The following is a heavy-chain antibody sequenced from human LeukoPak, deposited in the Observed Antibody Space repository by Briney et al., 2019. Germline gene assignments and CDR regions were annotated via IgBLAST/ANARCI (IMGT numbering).Heavy chain of an antibody. D-gene: IGHD2-21*02. CDR3: AKTAPDTTYFDY. Sequence: GGSLRLSCAASGFTFSNYRMSWVRQAPGKGLEWVANIKQDGSENYNVDSVKGRFTISRDDAKNSLYLQMNSLTAEDTAVYYCAKTAPDTTYFDYWGQGTLVTVSS. J-gene: IGHJ4*02. V-gene: IGHV3-7*03. CDR2: IKQDGSEN. CDR1: GFTFSNYR.